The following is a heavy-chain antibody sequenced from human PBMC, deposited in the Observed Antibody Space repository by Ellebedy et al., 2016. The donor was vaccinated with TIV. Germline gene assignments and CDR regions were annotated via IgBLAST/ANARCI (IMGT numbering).Heavy chain of an antibody. CDR1: GFTFSSYA. Sequence: GESLKISCSVSGFTFSSYAMHWVRQAPGKGLQYVSAISSNVVTTDYEDSVEGRFTISRDNSKNTLYLQMRSLRPEDTAVYYCVKAWHSSSWYSNWFDPWGQGTLVIVSS. V-gene: IGHV3-64D*09. CDR3: VKAWHSSSWYSNWFDP. CDR2: ISSNVVTT. J-gene: IGHJ5*02. D-gene: IGHD6-13*01.